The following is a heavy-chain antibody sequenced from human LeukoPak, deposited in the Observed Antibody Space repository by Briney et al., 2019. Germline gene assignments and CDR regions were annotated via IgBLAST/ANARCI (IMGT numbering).Heavy chain of an antibody. CDR1: GFTVSSNY. J-gene: IGHJ4*02. V-gene: IGHV3-66*01. CDR2: LYSGGRI. D-gene: IGHD1-1*01. CDR3: ARGPGTFDY. Sequence: GGSLRLSCAVSGFTVSSNYMSWVRRAPGKGLEWVSVLYSGGRIHYADSVEGRFIISRNNSKNTLYLQMNSLRAEDTAVYYCARGPGTFDYWGQGTLVTVSS.